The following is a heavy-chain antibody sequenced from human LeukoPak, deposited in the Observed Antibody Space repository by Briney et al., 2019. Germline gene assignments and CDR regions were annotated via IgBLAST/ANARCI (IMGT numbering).Heavy chain of an antibody. D-gene: IGHD3-9*01. V-gene: IGHV3-23*01. CDR3: AKGRETTDWYNFDY. CDR1: GFTFSSYA. CDR2: ISRSDGST. Sequence: PGGSLRLSCAASGFTFSSYAMSWVRQTPGKGLEWVSAISRSDGSTYYADSVKGRFTISRDNSKNTLFLQMNSLEVEDTAVYYCAKGRETTDWYNFDYWGRGMLVTVSS. J-gene: IGHJ4*02.